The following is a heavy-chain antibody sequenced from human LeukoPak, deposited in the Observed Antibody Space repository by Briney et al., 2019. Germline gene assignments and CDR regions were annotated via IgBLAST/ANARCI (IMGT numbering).Heavy chain of an antibody. V-gene: IGHV5-51*01. D-gene: IGHD3-22*01. CDR3: ARPIGTYDSSGYYSGGDNFNFDY. CDR1: GYSINNYW. J-gene: IGHJ4*02. Sequence: GESLKISCQGSGYSINNYWIGWVRQMPGKGLEWMGITYPADSDIRYSPSFQGQVTISADKSISTAYLQWSSLKASDTAMYYCARPIGTYDSSGYYSGGDNFNFDYWGQGTLVTVSS. CDR2: TYPADSDI.